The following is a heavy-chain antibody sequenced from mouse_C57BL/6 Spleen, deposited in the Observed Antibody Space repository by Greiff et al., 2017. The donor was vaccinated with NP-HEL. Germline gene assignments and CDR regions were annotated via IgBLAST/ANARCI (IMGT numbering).Heavy chain of an antibody. V-gene: IGHV1-81*01. J-gene: IGHJ2*01. CDR2: IYPRSGNT. CDR1: GYTFTSYG. CDR3: ARGDGDYPYFDY. Sequence: QVQLQQSGAELARPGASVKLSCKASGYTFTSYGISWVKQRTGQGLEWIGEIYPRSGNTYYNEKFKGKATLTADKSSSTAYMELRSLTSEDSAVYFCARGDGDYPYFDYWGQGTTLTVSS. D-gene: IGHD2-13*01.